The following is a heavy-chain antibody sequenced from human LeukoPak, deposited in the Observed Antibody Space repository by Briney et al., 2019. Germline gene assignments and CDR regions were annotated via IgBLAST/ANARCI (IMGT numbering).Heavy chain of an antibody. Sequence: PSETLSLTCAVYGGSFSGYYWSWVRQAPGKGLEWVSGINWNGGSTGYADSVKGRFTISRDNAKNSLYLQMNSPRAEDTALYYCARDSYYDSSGYYDPWGQGTLVTVSS. CDR2: INWNGGST. V-gene: IGHV3-20*04. J-gene: IGHJ5*02. CDR1: GGSFSGYY. CDR3: ARDSYYDSSGYYDP. D-gene: IGHD3-22*01.